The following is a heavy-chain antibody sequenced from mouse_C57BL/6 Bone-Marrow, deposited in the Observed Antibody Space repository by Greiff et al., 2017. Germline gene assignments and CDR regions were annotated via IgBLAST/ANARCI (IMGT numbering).Heavy chain of an antibody. D-gene: IGHD1-1*01. J-gene: IGHJ2*01. CDR1: SYTFTSYW. CDR3: ARPIITTVPYYFDY. Sequence: QVQLQQPGAELVKPGASVKLSCKASSYTFTSYWMHWVKQRPGQGLEWIGMIHPNSGSTNYNEKFKSKATLTVDKSSSTAYMQLSSLTSEDSAVYYCARPIITTVPYYFDYWGQGTTLTVSS. CDR2: IHPNSGST. V-gene: IGHV1-64*01.